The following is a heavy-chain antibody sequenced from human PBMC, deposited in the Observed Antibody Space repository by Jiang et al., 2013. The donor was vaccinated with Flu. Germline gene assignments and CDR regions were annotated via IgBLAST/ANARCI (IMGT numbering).Heavy chain of an antibody. J-gene: IGHJ4*02. CDR1: GYTFTSYY. CDR2: INPSGGST. CDR3: ARGSLYYDSSGYYYFDY. Sequence: GAEVKKPGASVKVSCKASGYTFTSYYMHWVRQAPGQGLEWMGIINPSGGSTSHAQKFQGRVTMTRDTSTSTVYTELSSLRSEDTAVYYCARGSLYYDSSGYYYFDYWGQGTLVTVSS. V-gene: IGHV1-46*01. D-gene: IGHD3-22*01.